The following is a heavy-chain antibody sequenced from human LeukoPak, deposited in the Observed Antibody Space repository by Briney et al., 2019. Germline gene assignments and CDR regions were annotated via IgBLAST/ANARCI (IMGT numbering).Heavy chain of an antibody. Sequence: PGGSLRLSRSASGFNFSIYVMHWVRQAPGKGLEGETFVRYDQSATVYADSVQGRFAISRDNSKNTVYLQMNSLRVEDTDLYFCVKDQGECPGSRCYLRFLEYWGQGTRVIVSS. J-gene: IGHJ4*02. CDR2: VRYDQSAT. CDR1: GFNFSIYV. CDR3: VKDQGECPGSRCYLRFLEY. V-gene: IGHV3-30*02. D-gene: IGHD3-3*01.